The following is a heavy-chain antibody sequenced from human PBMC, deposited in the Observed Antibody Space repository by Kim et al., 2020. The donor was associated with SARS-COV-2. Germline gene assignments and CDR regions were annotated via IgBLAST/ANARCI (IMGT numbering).Heavy chain of an antibody. J-gene: IGHJ6*02. CDR2: I. V-gene: IGHV3-21*01. D-gene: IGHD3-10*01. CDR3: SRSTYGYGMDV. Sequence: IYYAASVKGRFTISRDNAKNSLYLQLNNLRAEDTAVYYCSRSTYGYGMDVWGQGTTVTVSS.